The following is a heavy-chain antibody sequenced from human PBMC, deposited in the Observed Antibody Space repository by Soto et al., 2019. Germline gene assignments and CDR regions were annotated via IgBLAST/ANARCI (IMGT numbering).Heavy chain of an antibody. CDR2: FYYSGNT. V-gene: IGHV4-39*01. CDR1: GDSINRSSYY. J-gene: IGHJ5*02. CDR3: VGQKYCIGIPCYRWFDP. D-gene: IGHD2-2*01. Sequence: QLQMQESGPGLVKPSETLSLTCTVSGDSINRSSYYGGWIRQPPGKGLEWIGSFYYSGNTYYNPSLKSRVTISVDTSENQFSLKLSSVTAADTAVYYCVGQKYCIGIPCYRWFDPWGQGILVTVSS.